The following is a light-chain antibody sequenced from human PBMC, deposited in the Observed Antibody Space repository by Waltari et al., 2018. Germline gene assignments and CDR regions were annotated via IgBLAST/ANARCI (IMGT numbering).Light chain of an antibody. V-gene: IGKV3-20*01. Sequence: EILLTHSPDTLSLSPGDRATVSCRASQSVSKYYLAWYQQKPGQSPRLLIYDASTRAAGIPDRFSGSGSGTDFTLTISGLEPQDIAVYYCQHYGISPRTFGQGTKVEMK. CDR2: DAS. CDR1: QSVSKYY. J-gene: IGKJ1*01. CDR3: QHYGISPRT.